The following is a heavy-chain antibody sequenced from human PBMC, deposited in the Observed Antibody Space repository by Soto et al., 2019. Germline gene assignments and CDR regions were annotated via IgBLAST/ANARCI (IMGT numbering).Heavy chain of an antibody. Sequence: QVQLVESGGGVVQPGRSLRLSCAASGFTFSDYAMHWVRQAPGKGLEWVAVISFDGSNQYYADSVKGRFTISRDNSKNTLFLQMNSLRAADTAVDYCAGGPFAGYVQHWGLGTLLTVSS. CDR2: ISFDGSNQ. CDR1: GFTFSDYA. CDR3: AGGPFAGYVQH. V-gene: IGHV3-30-3*01. J-gene: IGHJ1*01. D-gene: IGHD6-13*01.